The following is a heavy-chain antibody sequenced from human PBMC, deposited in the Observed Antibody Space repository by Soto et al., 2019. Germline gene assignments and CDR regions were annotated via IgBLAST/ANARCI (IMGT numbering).Heavy chain of an antibody. Sequence: PSETLSLTCTVAGSSISSSSYYWGWIRQPPGKGLEWIGSIYYSGSTYYNPSLKSRVTISVDTSKNQFSLKLSSVTAADTAVYYCATRDGSSWNVGPTNFDYWGQGTLVTVSS. D-gene: IGHD6-13*01. J-gene: IGHJ4*02. V-gene: IGHV4-39*01. CDR1: GSSISSSSYY. CDR3: ATRDGSSWNVGPTNFDY. CDR2: IYYSGST.